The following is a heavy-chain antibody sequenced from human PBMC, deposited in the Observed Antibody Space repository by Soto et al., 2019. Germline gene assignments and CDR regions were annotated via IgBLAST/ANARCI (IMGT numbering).Heavy chain of an antibody. CDR3: ARHILGGWYYFDY. Sequence: QVQLVESGGGVVQPGRSLRLSCAASGFTFSSYGMHWVRQAPGKGLEWVAVIWYDGSNKYYADSVKGRFTISRDNSKNTLYLQINSLRAEDTAVYYCARHILGGWYYFDYWGQGTLVTVSS. CDR1: GFTFSSYG. V-gene: IGHV3-33*01. J-gene: IGHJ4*02. D-gene: IGHD6-19*01. CDR2: IWYDGSNK.